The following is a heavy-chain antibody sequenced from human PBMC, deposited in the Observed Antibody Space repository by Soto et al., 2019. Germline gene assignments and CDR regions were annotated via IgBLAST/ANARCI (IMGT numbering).Heavy chain of an antibody. J-gene: IGHJ6*02. V-gene: IGHV4-59*01. CDR1: GGAISEYY. CDR3: ARVGCSGTSCFFGSSKNYGLHV. D-gene: IGHD2-2*01. Sequence: LSLTCTLSGGAISEYYWSWIRQSPEKGLEWIGYIFYSGSTNYNPSLRSRVTISVDTSKNQFSLRLKSLTAADTAEYYCARVGCSGTSCFFGSSKNYGLHVWGHGTPVTVYS. CDR2: IFYSGST.